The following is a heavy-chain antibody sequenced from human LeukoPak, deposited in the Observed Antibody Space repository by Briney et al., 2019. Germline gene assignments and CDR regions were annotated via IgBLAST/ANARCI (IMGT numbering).Heavy chain of an antibody. CDR3: ASQRSGSYSLYYYYGMDV. D-gene: IGHD1-26*01. V-gene: IGHV4-30-4*01. J-gene: IGHJ6*02. CDR1: GGSISSGDYY. Sequence: PSETLSLTCTVSGGSISSGDYYWSWIRQPPGKGLEWIGYIYYSGSTYYNPSLKSRVTISVDTSKNQFSLKLSSVTAADTAVYYCASQRSGSYSLYYYYGMDVWGQGTTVTVSS. CDR2: IYYSGST.